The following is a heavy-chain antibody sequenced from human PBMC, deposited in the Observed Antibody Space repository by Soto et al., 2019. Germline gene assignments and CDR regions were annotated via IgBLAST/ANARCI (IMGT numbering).Heavy chain of an antibody. CDR3: ATSSGSYPGDAFDI. CDR2: IYYSGST. J-gene: IGHJ3*02. D-gene: IGHD1-26*01. Sequence: PSETLSLTCTVSGGSIISYYWSWMRQPPGKGLEWIGYIYYSGSTNYNPSLKSRVTISVDTSKNQFSLKLSSVTAADTAVYYCATSSGSYPGDAFDIWGQGTMVTVSS. V-gene: IGHV4-59*01. CDR1: GGSIISYY.